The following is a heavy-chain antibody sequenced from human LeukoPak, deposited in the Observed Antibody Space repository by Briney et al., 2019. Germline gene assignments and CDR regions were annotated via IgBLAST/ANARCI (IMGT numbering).Heavy chain of an antibody. V-gene: IGHV1-2*02. Sequence: ASVKVSCKASGYTFTGYYLHWVRRAPGQGLEWMAWINPNSGGTNYAQNFQGRVTMTRDTSISTAYMELSRLRSDDTAVYYCARGYCSGGSCPFDYWGQGTLVTVTS. CDR2: INPNSGGT. J-gene: IGHJ4*02. D-gene: IGHD2-15*01. CDR1: GYTFTGYY. CDR3: ARGYCSGGSCPFDY.